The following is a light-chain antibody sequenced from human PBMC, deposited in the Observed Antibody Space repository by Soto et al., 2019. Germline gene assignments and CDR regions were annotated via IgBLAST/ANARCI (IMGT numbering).Light chain of an antibody. J-gene: IGLJ3*02. CDR2: EVS. Sequence: QAVVTQPASVSGSPGQSITISCTGTSSDVGGYNSVSWYQQHPGKAPKLMIYEVSNRPSGVSNRFSGSKSGNTASLTISGLQAEDETDYYCSSYTSTSAWVFGGGTKLTVL. CDR1: SSDVGGYNS. V-gene: IGLV2-14*01. CDR3: SSYTSTSAWV.